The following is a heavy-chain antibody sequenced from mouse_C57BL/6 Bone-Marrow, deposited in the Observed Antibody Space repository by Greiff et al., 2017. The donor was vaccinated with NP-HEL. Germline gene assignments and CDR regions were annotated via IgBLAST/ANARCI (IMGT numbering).Heavy chain of an antibody. Sequence: VQLKESGGGLVKPGGSLKLSCAASGFTFSSYAMSWVRQTPEKRLEWVATISDGGSYTYYPDNVKGRFTISRDNAKNNLYLQMSHLKSEDTAMYYCARDPYPHAMDYWGQGTSVTVSS. CDR1: GFTFSSYA. V-gene: IGHV5-4*01. CDR3: ARDPYPHAMDY. CDR2: ISDGGSYT. D-gene: IGHD2-10*01. J-gene: IGHJ4*01.